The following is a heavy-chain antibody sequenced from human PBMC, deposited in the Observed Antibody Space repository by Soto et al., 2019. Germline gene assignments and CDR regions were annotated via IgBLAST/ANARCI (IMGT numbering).Heavy chain of an antibody. CDR2: ISAYNGNT. V-gene: IGHV1-18*01. Sequence: GASVKGSCKASGYTFTSYGISSVRQAPGQGLEWMGWISAYNGNTNYAQKLQGRVTMTTDTSTSTAYMELRSLRSDDTAAYYCASDQRWELPRYYYYYGMDVWGQGTTVTVSS. D-gene: IGHD1-26*01. CDR3: ASDQRWELPRYYYYYGMDV. J-gene: IGHJ6*02. CDR1: GYTFTSYG.